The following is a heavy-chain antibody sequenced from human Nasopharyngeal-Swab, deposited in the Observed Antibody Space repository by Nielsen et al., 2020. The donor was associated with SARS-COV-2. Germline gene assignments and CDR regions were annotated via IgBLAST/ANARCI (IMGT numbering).Heavy chain of an antibody. J-gene: IGHJ4*02. D-gene: IGHD1-26*01. CDR2: INPNSGGT. V-gene: IGHV1-2*06. Sequence: WVRQAPGQGLEWMGRINPNSGGTNYAQKFQGRVTMTRDTSISTAYMELSRLRSDDTAVYYCAKDVGFDSGHNYHHNWGQGTPVTVSS. CDR3: AKDVGFDSGHNYHHN.